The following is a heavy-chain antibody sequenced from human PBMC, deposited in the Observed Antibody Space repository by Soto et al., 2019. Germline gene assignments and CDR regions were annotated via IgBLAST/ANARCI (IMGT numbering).Heavy chain of an antibody. CDR1: GFIFSTYG. J-gene: IGHJ3*01. D-gene: IGHD3-16*02. Sequence: QVQLVESGGGVVQPGRSLRFSCAASGFIFSTYGMHGVRQAPGKGLEGVAVISFDGINKYSADSVKGRFSISRDNPKNTLYLQMNSLRADDTAVYYCWATTSYDYVWGSYRYWGDAFALWGQGTMVSVSS. CDR2: ISFDGINK. CDR3: WATTSYDYVWGSYRYWGDAFAL. V-gene: IGHV3-30*03.